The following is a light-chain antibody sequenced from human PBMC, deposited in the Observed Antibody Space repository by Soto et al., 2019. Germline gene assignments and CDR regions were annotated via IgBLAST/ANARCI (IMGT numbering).Light chain of an antibody. CDR2: DVT. Sequence: QSALTQPPSVSGSPVQSVAISCTGTSSDVGSYNRVAWYQQPPGTAPKLIIYDVTNRPSGVPDRFSGSKSGNTASLTISGLQAEDEADYYCNSFTTSSTYVFGTGTKVTVL. J-gene: IGLJ1*01. CDR1: SSDVGSYNR. V-gene: IGLV2-18*02. CDR3: NSFTTSSTYV.